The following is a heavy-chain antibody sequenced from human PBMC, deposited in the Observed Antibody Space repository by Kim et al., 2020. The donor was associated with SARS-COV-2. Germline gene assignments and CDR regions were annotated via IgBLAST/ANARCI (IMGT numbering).Heavy chain of an antibody. Sequence: GGSLRLSCAASGFTFSTYSMNWVRQAPGKGLEWVSYISSSSYTIYYADSVKGRFTISRDNAKNSLYLQMNSLRAEDTAVYYCAATMDRGIIITRGHFQHWGQGTLVTVSS. CDR2: ISSSSYTI. D-gene: IGHD3-10*01. CDR3: AATMDRGIIITRGHFQH. J-gene: IGHJ1*01. CDR1: GFTFSTYS. V-gene: IGHV3-48*04.